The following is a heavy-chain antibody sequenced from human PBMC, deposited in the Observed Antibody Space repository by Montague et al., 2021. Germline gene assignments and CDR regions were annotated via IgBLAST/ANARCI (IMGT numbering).Heavy chain of an antibody. V-gene: IGHV4-34*01. CDR2: INHSGSA. CDR1: GGSLSGYC. CDR3: ARGLFGTVNGKYFGGWYYFGK. Sequence: SETLSLTCGLSGGSLSGYCWSWIRRTPGKGLEWIGNINHSGSAKYNPSLKNRVSISVGTSNNQFFLDLTPVTAADTAMYFCARGLFGTVNGKYFGGWYYFGKWGQGTKVTVSS. D-gene: IGHD6-19*01. J-gene: IGHJ4*02.